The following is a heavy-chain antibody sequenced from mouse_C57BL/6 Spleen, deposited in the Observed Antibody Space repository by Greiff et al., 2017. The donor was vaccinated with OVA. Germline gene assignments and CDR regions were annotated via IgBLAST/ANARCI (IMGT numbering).Heavy chain of an antibody. Sequence: EVQLQESGPGLVKPSQSLSLTCSVTGYSITSGYYWNWIRQFPGNKLEWMGYISYDGSNNYNPSLKNRISITRDTSKNQFFLKLNSVTTEDTATYYCARDAGYDWYFDVWGTGTTVTVSS. CDR2: ISYDGSN. CDR3: ARDAGYDWYFDV. J-gene: IGHJ1*03. CDR1: GYSITSGYY. V-gene: IGHV3-6*01. D-gene: IGHD2-3*01.